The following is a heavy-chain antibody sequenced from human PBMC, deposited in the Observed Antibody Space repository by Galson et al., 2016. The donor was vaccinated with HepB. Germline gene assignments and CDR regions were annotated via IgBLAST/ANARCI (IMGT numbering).Heavy chain of an antibody. CDR3: ASVGFYQWLYYFDY. CDR2: ISYSGGSQ. Sequence: SLRLSCATSGFKFSDYPMNWVRQAPGEGLEWLAVISYSGGSQFYADSVKSRFTIPRDNSNNTVFLEMNSLRTDDTATYYCASVGFYQWLYYFDYWGQATLVTVSS. CDR1: GFKFSDYP. V-gene: IGHV3-30*03. D-gene: IGHD6-19*01. J-gene: IGHJ4*02.